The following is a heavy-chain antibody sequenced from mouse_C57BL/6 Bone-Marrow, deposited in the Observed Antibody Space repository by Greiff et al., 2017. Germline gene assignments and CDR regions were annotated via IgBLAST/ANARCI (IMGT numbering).Heavy chain of an antibody. CDR1: GYTFTSYD. CDR3: ARDYGSSYWYFDV. D-gene: IGHD1-1*01. Sequence: VQLVESGPELVKPGASVKLSCKASGYTFTSYDINWVKQRPGQGLEWIGWIYPRDGSTKYNEKFKGKGTLTVDTSSSTAYMELHSLTSEDSAVFFYARDYGSSYWYFDVWGTGTAVTVSS. CDR2: IYPRDGST. V-gene: IGHV1-85*01. J-gene: IGHJ1*03.